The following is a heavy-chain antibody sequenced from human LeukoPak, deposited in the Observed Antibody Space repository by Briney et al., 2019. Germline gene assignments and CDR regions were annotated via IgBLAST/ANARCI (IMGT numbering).Heavy chain of an antibody. Sequence: ASVKVSCKASGFTFTSDYIHWVRQAPGQGLEWLGIINPSGGRTTYGQNFQGRVTMTRDTSTSTVYMELSSLRSEDTAVYYCARGSRFLDYWGQGTLVTVSS. J-gene: IGHJ4*02. V-gene: IGHV1-46*01. CDR1: GFTFTSDY. D-gene: IGHD3-3*01. CDR3: ARGSRFLDY. CDR2: INPSGGRT.